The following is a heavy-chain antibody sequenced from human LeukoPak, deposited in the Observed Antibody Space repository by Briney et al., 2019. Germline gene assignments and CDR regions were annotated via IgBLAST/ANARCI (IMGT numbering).Heavy chain of an antibody. CDR3: AKDFMGYCSSTSCYSWVFDY. D-gene: IGHD2-2*02. V-gene: IGHV3-23*01. CDR1: GFTFSSYA. Sequence: PGGSLRLSCAASGFTFSSYAMSWVRQAPGKGLEWVSAINGSGGSTYYADSVKGRFTISRDNSKNTLYLQMNSLRAEDTAVYYCAKDFMGYCSSTSCYSWVFDYWGQGTLVTISS. CDR2: INGSGGST. J-gene: IGHJ4*02.